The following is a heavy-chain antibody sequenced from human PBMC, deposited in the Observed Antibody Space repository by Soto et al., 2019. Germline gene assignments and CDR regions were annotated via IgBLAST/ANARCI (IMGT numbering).Heavy chain of an antibody. D-gene: IGHD3-22*01. J-gene: IGHJ4*02. V-gene: IGHV3-30*09. CDR3: ARDRSMIAVVPGY. CDR2: ISYDGSNK. Sequence: QVQLVESGGGVVQPGRSLRLSCAASGFTFSSYAMHWVRQAPGKGLEWVSFISYDGSNKSYADSVKGRFAISRDISKNTVYLQMNSLRAEDTAVYYCARDRSMIAVVPGYWGQGTLVTVSS. CDR1: GFTFSSYA.